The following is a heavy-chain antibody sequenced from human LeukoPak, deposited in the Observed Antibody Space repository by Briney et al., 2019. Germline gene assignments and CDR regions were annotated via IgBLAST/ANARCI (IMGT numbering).Heavy chain of an antibody. Sequence: GGSLRLSCAASGFTFSSYSMNWVRQAPGKGLEWVSSTSSSSSYIYYADSVKGRFTISRDNAKNSLYLQMNSLRAEDTAVYYCARDSGGSSGWYIDYWGQGTLVTVSS. J-gene: IGHJ4*02. CDR1: GFTFSSYS. V-gene: IGHV3-21*01. D-gene: IGHD6-19*01. CDR3: ARDSGGSSGWYIDY. CDR2: TSSSSSYI.